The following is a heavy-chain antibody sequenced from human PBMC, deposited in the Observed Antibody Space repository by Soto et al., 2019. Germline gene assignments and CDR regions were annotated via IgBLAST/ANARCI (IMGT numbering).Heavy chain of an antibody. V-gene: IGHV4-34*01. CDR3: ATFSIVGTVIFNH. Sequence: SETLSLTCAVYGGSFSDYYWAWVRQPPGKGLERIGEINHSGNTYFAPSLKSRLTMSIDTSRNHVSLHLTSVTAADTAVYYCATFSIVGTVIFNHWGQGTQVTVSS. CDR2: INHSGNT. J-gene: IGHJ4*02. CDR1: GGSFSDYY. D-gene: IGHD1-26*01.